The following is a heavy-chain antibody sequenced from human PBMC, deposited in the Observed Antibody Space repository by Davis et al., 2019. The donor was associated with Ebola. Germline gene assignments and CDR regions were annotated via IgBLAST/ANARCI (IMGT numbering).Heavy chain of an antibody. V-gene: IGHV3-33*01. J-gene: IGHJ4*02. CDR3: ARGGQLVQGFDY. D-gene: IGHD6-6*01. Sequence: PGGSLRLSCAASGFTFSSYGMHWVRQAPGKGLEWVAVIWYDGSNKYYAASVKGRFTISRDNSKNTLYLQMNSLRAEDTAVYYCARGGQLVQGFDYWGQGTLVTVSS. CDR2: IWYDGSNK. CDR1: GFTFSSYG.